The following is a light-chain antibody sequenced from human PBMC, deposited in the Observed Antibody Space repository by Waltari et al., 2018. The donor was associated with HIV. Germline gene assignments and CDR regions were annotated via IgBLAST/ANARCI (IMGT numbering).Light chain of an antibody. V-gene: IGLV2-14*01. J-gene: IGLJ2*01. Sequence: SPGQSITISCTGTSSDVGGYNYVSWYQQHPGRAPKLMIYEVSNRPSGVSNRFSGSKSGNTASLTISGLQAEDESDYYCSSYTSSSPVGVFGGGTKLTVL. CDR3: SSYTSSSPVGV. CDR1: SSDVGGYNY. CDR2: EVS.